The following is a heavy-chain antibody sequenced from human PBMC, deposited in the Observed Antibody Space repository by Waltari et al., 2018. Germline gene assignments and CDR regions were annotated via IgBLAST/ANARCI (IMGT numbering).Heavy chain of an antibody. Sequence: QVQLVESGGGVVQPGRSLRLSCAASGFNFTTHGMHWVRQAPGKGLEWVTLISYDGSKTYYADSVKGRFTIARDNSKDTVYLQMNSLRAEDTAVYYCAKGLWESPPYYYYAMDVWGQGTTVTVS. CDR1: GFNFTTHG. CDR2: ISYDGSKT. CDR3: AKGLWESPPYYYYAMDV. V-gene: IGHV3-30*18. D-gene: IGHD3-10*01. J-gene: IGHJ6*02.